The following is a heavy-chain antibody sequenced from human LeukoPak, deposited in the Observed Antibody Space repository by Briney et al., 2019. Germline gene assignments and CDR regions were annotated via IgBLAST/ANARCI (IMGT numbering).Heavy chain of an antibody. CDR1: GGSISSSSYY. D-gene: IGHD2-15*01. CDR3: ARHPGGYCSGGSCYFDY. V-gene: IGHV4-39*01. CDR2: IYYSGST. J-gene: IGHJ4*02. Sequence: NPSETLSLTCTVSGGSISSSSYYWGWIRQPPGKGLEWIGSIYYSGSTYYNPSLKSRVTISVDTSKNQFSLKLSSATAADTAVYYCARHPGGYCSGGSCYFDYWGQGTLVTVSS.